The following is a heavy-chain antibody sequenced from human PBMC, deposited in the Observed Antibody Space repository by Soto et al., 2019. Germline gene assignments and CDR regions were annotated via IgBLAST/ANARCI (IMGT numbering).Heavy chain of an antibody. Sequence: QVTLKESGPVLVKPTETLTLTCTVSGFSLSNAKMGVSWIRQPPGKALEWLAHIFSNDEKSYTTSLKSRLTNSKDTYKSQVVLTMTNIDPVDTATYYCARTVDTTMVFSRFDYWGQGTLVTVSS. CDR1: GFSLSNAKMG. CDR3: ARTVDTTMVFSRFDY. CDR2: IFSNDEK. V-gene: IGHV2-26*01. D-gene: IGHD5-18*01. J-gene: IGHJ4*02.